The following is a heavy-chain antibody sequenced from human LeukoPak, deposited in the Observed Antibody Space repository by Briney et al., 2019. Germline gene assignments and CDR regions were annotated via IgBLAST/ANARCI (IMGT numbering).Heavy chain of an antibody. CDR1: GYTFTSYY. CDR2: INPSGGST. J-gene: IGHJ3*02. V-gene: IGHV1-46*01. Sequence: ASVKVSCKASGYTFTSYYMHWVRQAPGQGLEWMGIINPSGGSTSYAQKLQGRVTMTRDTSTSTVYMELSSLRSEDTAVYYCAREPRITIFGVVIRLSDAFGIWGQGTMVTVSS. D-gene: IGHD3-3*01. CDR3: AREPRITIFGVVIRLSDAFGI.